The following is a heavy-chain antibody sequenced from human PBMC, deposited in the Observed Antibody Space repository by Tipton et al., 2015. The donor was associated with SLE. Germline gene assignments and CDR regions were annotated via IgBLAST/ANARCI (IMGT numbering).Heavy chain of an antibody. CDR3: VYGDWLGLDY. V-gene: IGHV4-38-2*02. D-gene: IGHD4-17*01. CDR1: GYSITSGYY. Sequence: TLSLTCTVSGYSITSGYYWGWIRQTPGKGLEWIASLYHSGSTFYNPSLKSRVTISVDTSKNQFSLKLSSVTAADTAVYYCVYGDWLGLDYWGQGTLVTVSS. J-gene: IGHJ4*02. CDR2: LYHSGST.